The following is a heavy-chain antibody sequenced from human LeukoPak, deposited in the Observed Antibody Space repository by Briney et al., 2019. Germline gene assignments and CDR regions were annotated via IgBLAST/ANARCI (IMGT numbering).Heavy chain of an antibody. D-gene: IGHD3-10*01. Sequence: GESLKISCKASGYSFTNYWIGWVRQMPGKGLEWMGIIYPSDSDIRYSPSFQGQVTISADKSINTAYLQWSSLKASDTAIYYCAIPFYYGSGTHLAYYGMDVWGQGTTVTVSS. J-gene: IGHJ6*02. CDR2: IYPSDSDI. V-gene: IGHV5-51*01. CDR1: GYSFTNYW. CDR3: AIPFYYGSGTHLAYYGMDV.